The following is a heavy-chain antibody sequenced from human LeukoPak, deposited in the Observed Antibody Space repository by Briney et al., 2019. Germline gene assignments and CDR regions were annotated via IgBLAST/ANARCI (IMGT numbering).Heavy chain of an antibody. CDR2: IYYSGST. D-gene: IGHD2-2*01. Sequence: SETLSLTCTVSGGSISSSSYYWGWIRQPPGKGLEWIGSIYYSGSTYYNPSLKSRVTMSVDTSKNQFSLKMRSVTAADTAVYYCARDVVVPALWGQGTLVTVSS. CDR3: ARDVVVPAL. V-gene: IGHV4-39*07. CDR1: GGSISSSSYY. J-gene: IGHJ4*02.